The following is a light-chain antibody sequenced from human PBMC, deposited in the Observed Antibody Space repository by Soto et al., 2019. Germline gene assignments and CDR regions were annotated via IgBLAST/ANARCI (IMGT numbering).Light chain of an antibody. V-gene: IGKV3-15*01. CDR3: QQYNSYPWT. Sequence: EIVMTQSPATLSVSPGETATLSCRASQSVSSYLAWYQQKPGQAPRLLIYGASTRATGIPARFSGRGSGTEFTLTISSLQPDDFATYYCQQYNSYPWTFGQGTKVEIK. CDR2: GAS. J-gene: IGKJ1*01. CDR1: QSVSSY.